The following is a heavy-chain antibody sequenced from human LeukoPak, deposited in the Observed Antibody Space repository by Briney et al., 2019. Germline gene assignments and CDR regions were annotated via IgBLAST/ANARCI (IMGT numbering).Heavy chain of an antibody. Sequence: PGGSLRLSCAASGFTFSTYGMHWVRQAPGKGLEWVAFIQYGGSNKYYADSVKGRFTISRDNSKSTLYLQMNSLRAEDTAVYYCARYHCSSTSCYSEVSFDYWGQGTLVTVSS. D-gene: IGHD2-2*01. CDR3: ARYHCSSTSCYSEVSFDY. CDR2: IQYGGSNK. J-gene: IGHJ4*02. V-gene: IGHV3-30*02. CDR1: GFTFSTYG.